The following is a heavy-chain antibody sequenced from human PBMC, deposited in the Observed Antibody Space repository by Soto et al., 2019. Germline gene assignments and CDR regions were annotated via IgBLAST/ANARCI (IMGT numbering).Heavy chain of an antibody. D-gene: IGHD2-2*01. CDR1: GGSINYNSYY. J-gene: IGHJ5*02. V-gene: IGHV4-39*02. Sequence: SETLSLTXSVSGGSINYNSYYWGWIRQPPGKGLEWVGGIFYTGTTYYSPFLKDRVTISVDTSKNSFSLNLTSVTAADTAVYFCARLVVVAPVANAWGQGTLVTVSS. CDR3: ARLVVVAPVANA. CDR2: IFYTGTT.